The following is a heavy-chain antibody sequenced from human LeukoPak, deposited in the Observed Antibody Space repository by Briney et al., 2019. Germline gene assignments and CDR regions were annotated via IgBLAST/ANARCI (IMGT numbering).Heavy chain of an antibody. CDR2: IYYSGST. CDR1: GGSISSGDYY. CDR3: ARVGCSGGSCYPYY. Sequence: SQTLSLTCTVSGGSISSGDYYWSWIRQPPGKGLEGIGYIYYSGSTYYNPSLKSRVTISVDTSKNQFSLKLSSVTAADTAVYYCARVGCSGGSCYPYYWGQGTLVTVSS. V-gene: IGHV4-30-4*01. J-gene: IGHJ4*02. D-gene: IGHD2-15*01.